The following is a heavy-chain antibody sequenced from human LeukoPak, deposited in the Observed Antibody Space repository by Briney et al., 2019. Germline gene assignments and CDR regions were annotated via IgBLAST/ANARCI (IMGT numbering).Heavy chain of an antibody. CDR3: ARDRVAANWFDP. J-gene: IGHJ5*02. CDR1: GYTFTCYY. Sequence: ASVKVSCKASGYTFTCYYMHWVRQAPGQGLEWMGWINPNSGGTNYAQKFQGRVTMTRDTSISTAYMELSRLRSDDTAVYYCARDRVAANWFDPWGQGTLVTVSS. CDR2: INPNSGGT. D-gene: IGHD2-15*01. V-gene: IGHV1-2*02.